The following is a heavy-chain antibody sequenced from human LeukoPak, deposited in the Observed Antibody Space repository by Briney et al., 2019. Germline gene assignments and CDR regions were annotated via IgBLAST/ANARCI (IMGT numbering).Heavy chain of an antibody. CDR1: GYTFTAYG. CDR2: ISTYNGNT. J-gene: IGHJ6*03. D-gene: IGHD4-11*01. Sequence: ASVKVSCKASGYTFTAYGISWVRQAPGQGLEWMGWISTYNGNTNYAQKLQGRVTMTTDTSTSTAYMDLRSLRSDDTAVYYCAKAPRPMTTVMYYYMDVWGKGTTVTVSS. CDR3: AKAPRPMTTVMYYYMDV. V-gene: IGHV1-18*01.